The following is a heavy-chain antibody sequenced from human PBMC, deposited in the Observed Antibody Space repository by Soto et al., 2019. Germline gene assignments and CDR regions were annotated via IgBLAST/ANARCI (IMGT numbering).Heavy chain of an antibody. Sequence: GGSLRLSCAASGFTFSDYDISWIRQAPWKGLEWVSYISSTSTYTNYADSVKGRFTISRDNAKNSLYLQMNSLRAEETAVYYCASIPPQLVDYWGQGTLVTFSS. CDR2: ISSTSTYT. J-gene: IGHJ4*02. CDR3: ASIPPQLVDY. CDR1: GFTFSDYD. V-gene: IGHV3-11*06. D-gene: IGHD6-13*01.